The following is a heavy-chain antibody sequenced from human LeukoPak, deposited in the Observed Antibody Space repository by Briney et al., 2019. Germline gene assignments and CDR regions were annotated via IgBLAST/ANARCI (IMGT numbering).Heavy chain of an antibody. CDR1: GGSISSYY. V-gene: IGHV4-59*01. Sequence: SETLSLTCTVSGGSISSYYWSWIRQPPGKGLEWIGYIYYSGSTNYNPSLKSRVTISVDTSKNQFSLKLSSVTAADTAVYYCAGSSGAYFGWFDPWGQGTLVSVSS. CDR3: AGSSGAYFGWFDP. CDR2: IYYSGST. D-gene: IGHD3-22*01. J-gene: IGHJ5*02.